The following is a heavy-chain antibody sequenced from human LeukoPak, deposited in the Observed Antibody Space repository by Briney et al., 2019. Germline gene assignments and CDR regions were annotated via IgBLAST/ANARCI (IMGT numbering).Heavy chain of an antibody. CDR3: ARKTVMVRGVILLYFDY. J-gene: IGHJ4*02. CDR2: IDYYGSM. CDR1: SVSMKNFY. Sequence: SETLSLTCTVSSVSMKNFYWTWIRQPPGKGLEWLGSIDYYGSMKFNPSLKSRVTISVDTSKNQFSLKLSSVTAADTAVYYCARKTVMVRGVILLYFDYWGQGTLVTVSS. D-gene: IGHD3-10*01. V-gene: IGHV4-59*12.